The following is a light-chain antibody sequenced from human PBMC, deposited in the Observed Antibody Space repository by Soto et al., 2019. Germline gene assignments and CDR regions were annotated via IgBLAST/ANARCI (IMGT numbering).Light chain of an antibody. CDR2: GAH. CDR3: QKHGDSLTWT. V-gene: IGKV3-20*01. Sequence: EIVLPQSPGTLSLSPGESATLSCRARQRVSSSYLAWYQQIPGQAPTLLIYGAHSRATGIPHRFSGSGSGTDFTLTISRLEPEDFAVYYCQKHGDSLTWTFGQGTKVDIK. CDR1: QRVSSSY. J-gene: IGKJ1*01.